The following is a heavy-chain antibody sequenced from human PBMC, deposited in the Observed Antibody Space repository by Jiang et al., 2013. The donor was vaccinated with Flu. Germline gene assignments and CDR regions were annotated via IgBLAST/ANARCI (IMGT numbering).Heavy chain of an antibody. D-gene: IGHD2-15*01. CDR2: IYHSGNT. V-gene: IGHV4-59*01. J-gene: IGHJ3*02. CDR1: GGSITTSY. Sequence: GPGLVKPSETLSLACSVSGGSITTSYWSWIRQPPGKGLEWIGYIYHSGNTNYNPSLKSRATISSDTSKNHFSLKLSSVTAADTAVYYCARDTATRGGSAFDIWGPRDTGHRLL. CDR3: ARDTATRGGSAFDI.